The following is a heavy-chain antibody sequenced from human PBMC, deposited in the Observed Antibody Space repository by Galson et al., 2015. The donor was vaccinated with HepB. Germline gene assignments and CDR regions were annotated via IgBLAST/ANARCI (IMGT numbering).Heavy chain of an antibody. CDR3: AGHFYSHYYMDI. Sequence: LRLSCAASGFTFNNYAMSWVRQAPGTGLEWVSGLSTTGDATYYADSVKGRFTVPRDNSKNTLYLQMHSLRAEDTAVYYCAGHFYSHYYMDIWGKGTTVTVSS. J-gene: IGHJ6*03. CDR1: GFTFNNYA. CDR2: LSTTGDAT. V-gene: IGHV3-23*01.